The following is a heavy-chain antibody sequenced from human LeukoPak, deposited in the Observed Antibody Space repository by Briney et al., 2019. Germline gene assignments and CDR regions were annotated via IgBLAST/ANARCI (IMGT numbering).Heavy chain of an antibody. Sequence: GRSLRLSCAASGFTFSNYGMHWVRQAPGKGLEWVAVIWYDGSNKYYPDSVKGRFTISRDNSKNTLYLQMNSLRAEDTALYYCAKDGGKSFDYWGQGTLVTVSS. CDR3: AKDGGKSFDY. CDR2: IWYDGSNK. CDR1: GFTFSNYG. V-gene: IGHV3-33*06. D-gene: IGHD2-15*01. J-gene: IGHJ4*02.